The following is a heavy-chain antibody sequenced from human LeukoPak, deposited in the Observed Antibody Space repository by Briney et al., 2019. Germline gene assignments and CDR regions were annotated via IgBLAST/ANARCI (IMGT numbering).Heavy chain of an antibody. V-gene: IGHV3-30-3*01. D-gene: IGHD6-13*01. CDR3: ARPGAAAGTRYYYDL. Sequence: GRSLRLSCAASGFTFSSYAMHWVRQAPGKGLEWVTVISYDGSNKYYADSVKGRFTISRDNSKNTLYLQMNSLRAEDTAVYYCARPGAAAGTRYYYDLWGRGTLVTVSS. J-gene: IGHJ2*01. CDR2: ISYDGSNK. CDR1: GFTFSSYA.